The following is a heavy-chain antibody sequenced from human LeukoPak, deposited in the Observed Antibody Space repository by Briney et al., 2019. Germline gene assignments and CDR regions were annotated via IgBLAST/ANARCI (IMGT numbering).Heavy chain of an antibody. V-gene: IGHV1-18*01. CDR2: ISVYNGNT. Sequence: VASVKVSCKASGYIFTSYGISWVRQAPGQALEWMGWISVYNGNTNYPQRLQGRVTMITETSTTTAYMELRSLRSDDTAVYYCERDINGYYYDSHGYYPTDLWGQGTLVTVSS. D-gene: IGHD3-22*01. CDR3: ERDINGYYYDSHGYYPTDL. CDR1: GYIFTSYG. J-gene: IGHJ5*02.